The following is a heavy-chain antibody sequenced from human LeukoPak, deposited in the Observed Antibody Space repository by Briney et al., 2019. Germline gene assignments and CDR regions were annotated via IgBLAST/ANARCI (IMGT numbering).Heavy chain of an antibody. V-gene: IGHV1-2*02. CDR1: GYTFTGYY. CDR2: INPNSGGT. CDR3: ARGDPQSIAAAGTWFDP. D-gene: IGHD6-13*01. Sequence: GASVKVSCKASGYTFTGYYMHWVRQAPGQGLEWMGWINPNSGGTNYAQKFQGRVTMTRDTSISTAYMELSRLRSDDTAVYYCARGDPQSIAAAGTWFDPWGQGTLVTVSS. J-gene: IGHJ5*02.